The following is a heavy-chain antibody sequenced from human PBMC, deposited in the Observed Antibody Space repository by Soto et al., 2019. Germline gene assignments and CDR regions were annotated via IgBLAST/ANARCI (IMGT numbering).Heavy chain of an antibody. Sequence: SETLSLTCRVSGGSISSGGYYWSWIRHHPGRGLEWIGHIYSSPTTNDNPCDKSRVTIPINTSKNQFFLKLSSVTAADTAVYYCARDTPTRAEFRGNDQRHYYYYGMGVWGQVTAVTDS. CDR1: GGSISSGGYY. CDR2: IYSSPTT. CDR3: ARDTPTRAEFRGNDQRHYYYYGMGV. J-gene: IGHJ6*02. D-gene: IGHD5-12*01. V-gene: IGHV4-31*03.